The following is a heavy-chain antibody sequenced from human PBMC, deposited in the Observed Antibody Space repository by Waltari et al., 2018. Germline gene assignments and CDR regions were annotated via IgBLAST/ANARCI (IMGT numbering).Heavy chain of an antibody. Sequence: QVQLQESGPGLVKPSGTLSLTCAVSGGSISSSNWWSWVRQPPGKGLEWIGEIYHSGSTNYNPSLKSRVTISVDKSKNQFSLKLSSVTAADTAVYYCARAGPHDDFWSGYSPVDWGQGTLVIVSS. CDR1: GGSISSSNW. J-gene: IGHJ4*02. CDR2: IYHSGST. V-gene: IGHV4-4*02. CDR3: ARAGPHDDFWSGYSPVD. D-gene: IGHD3-3*01.